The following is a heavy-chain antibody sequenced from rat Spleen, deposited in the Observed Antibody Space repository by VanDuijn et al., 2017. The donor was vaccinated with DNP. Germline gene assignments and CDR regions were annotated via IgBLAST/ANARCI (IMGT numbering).Heavy chain of an antibody. D-gene: IGHD1-11*01. J-gene: IGHJ4*01. CDR1: GFSISDYS. Sequence: QVQLKESGPGMVQPSQTLSLTCTVSGFSISDYSVHWVRQPPGKVLEWIAAISTGGSTYYNSALKSRLNIGRDTSKSQVFLKMDRLQSDDTAIYYCSRYGDYSALEAWGQGTSVTVSS. V-gene: IGHV2-6*01. CDR3: SRYGDYSALEA. CDR2: ISTGGST.